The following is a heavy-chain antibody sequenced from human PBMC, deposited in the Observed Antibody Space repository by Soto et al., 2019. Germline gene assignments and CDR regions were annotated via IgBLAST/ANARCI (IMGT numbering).Heavy chain of an antibody. D-gene: IGHD4-17*01. Sequence: GSGPTLVNPTQTLTLTCTFSGFSLSTSGVGVGWIRQPPGKALEWLALIYWDDSYHYSPSLRSRLTITKDTSKNQVVLTMTNMDPVDTATYYCAHKGYGDYPLDYWGQGTQVTVSS. J-gene: IGHJ4*02. CDR1: GFSLSTSGVG. CDR3: AHKGYGDYPLDY. V-gene: IGHV2-5*02. CDR2: IYWDDSY.